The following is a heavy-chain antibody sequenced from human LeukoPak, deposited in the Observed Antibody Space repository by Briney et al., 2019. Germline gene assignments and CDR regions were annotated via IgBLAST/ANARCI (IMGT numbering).Heavy chain of an antibody. CDR2: ISWNSGRI. CDR3: AKATYSTSPGYYFDY. J-gene: IGHJ4*02. V-gene: IGHV3-9*03. D-gene: IGHD6-6*01. CDR1: GFTFDDYA. Sequence: PGGSLRLSCAASGFTFDDYAMHWVRQGPGKGLEWVSGISWNSGRIGYADSVKGRFIISRDNAKNSLYLQMNSLRSGDMAFYYCAKATYSTSPGYYFDYWGQGTLVTVSS.